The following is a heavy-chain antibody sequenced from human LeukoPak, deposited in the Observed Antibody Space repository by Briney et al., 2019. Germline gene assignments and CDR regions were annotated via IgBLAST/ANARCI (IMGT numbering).Heavy chain of an antibody. Sequence: GGSLRLSCEAAGFTFSNAWMCWVRQAPGKGLEWVGRIKSRADGGTIDYAVPVKGRFIISRDDSRNTLYLQMNSLKIEDTAMYYCTTLRLTASDYWGQGTRVSVSS. CDR1: GFTFSNAW. V-gene: IGHV3-15*01. J-gene: IGHJ4*02. D-gene: IGHD5-18*01. CDR3: TTLRLTASDY. CDR2: IKSRADGGTI.